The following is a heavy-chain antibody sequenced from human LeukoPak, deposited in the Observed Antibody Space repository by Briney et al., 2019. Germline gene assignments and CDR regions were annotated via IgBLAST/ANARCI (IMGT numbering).Heavy chain of an antibody. CDR1: GFTFSDYY. J-gene: IGHJ3*02. Sequence: GGSLRLSCAASGFTFSDYYMSWIRQAPGKGLEWVSYISSSGSSIYYADSVKGRFTISRDNAKNSLYLQMHSLRAEDTAVYYCATRGDYDFWRGYDIWGQGTMVTVSS. V-gene: IGHV3-11*01. D-gene: IGHD3-3*01. CDR2: ISSSGSSI. CDR3: ATRGDYDFWRGYDI.